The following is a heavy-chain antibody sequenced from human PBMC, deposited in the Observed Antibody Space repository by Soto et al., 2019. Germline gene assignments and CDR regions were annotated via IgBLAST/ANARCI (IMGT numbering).Heavy chain of an antibody. CDR3: AKASRYSSGWYGDYFDY. J-gene: IGHJ4*02. CDR1: GFTFSSYG. CDR2: ISYDGSNK. Sequence: QVQLVESGGGVVQPGRSLRLSCAASGFTFSSYGMHWVRQAPGKGLEWVAVISYDGSNKYYADSVKGRFTISRDNSKNTLYLQMNSLRAEDTAVYYCAKASRYSSGWYGDYFDYWGQGTLVTVSS. D-gene: IGHD6-19*01. V-gene: IGHV3-30*18.